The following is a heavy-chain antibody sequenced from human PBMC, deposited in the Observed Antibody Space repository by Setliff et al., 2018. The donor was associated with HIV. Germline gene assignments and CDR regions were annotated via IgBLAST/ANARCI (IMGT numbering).Heavy chain of an antibody. CDR3: ARHPAEGSGSYAALKRYFDL. D-gene: IGHD3-10*01. CDR2: ILDGQIT. J-gene: IGHJ2*01. Sequence: SETLSLTCTASGGSITSGHYYWGWIRQPPGKGLEWIGNILDGQITFFNPSLKSRGTISRDTSKNHFSLKLSSVTAADTAIYYCARHPAEGSGSYAALKRYFDLWGRGTLVTVSS. V-gene: IGHV4-39*01. CDR1: GGSITSGHYY.